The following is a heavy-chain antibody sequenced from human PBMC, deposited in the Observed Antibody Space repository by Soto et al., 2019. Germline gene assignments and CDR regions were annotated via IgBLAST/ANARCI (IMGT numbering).Heavy chain of an antibody. D-gene: IGHD5-18*01. CDR2: IYPGDSDT. V-gene: IGHV5-51*01. CDR3: ARHANTAMSPQDV. CDR1: EYTFSNYW. Sequence: GESLKISCKGSEYTFSNYWIGWVRQMPGKGLEWMGIIYPGDSDTRYSPSFRGQVTLSVDKSISTAYLQWSSLQASDTAMYFCARHANTAMSPQDVWGQGTLVTVSS. J-gene: IGHJ4*02.